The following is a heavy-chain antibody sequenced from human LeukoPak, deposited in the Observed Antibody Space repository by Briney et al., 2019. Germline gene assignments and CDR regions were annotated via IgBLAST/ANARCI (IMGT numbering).Heavy chain of an antibody. J-gene: IGHJ6*03. D-gene: IGHD3-22*01. CDR1: GGSFSGYY. Sequence: ASETLSLTCAVYGGSFSGYYWSWIRQPPGKGLEWFGEINHSGSTNYNPSLKSRVTISVDTSKNQFSLKLSSVTAADTAVYYCARGYDSSGYLYYYYYMDVWGKGTTVTVSS. V-gene: IGHV4-34*01. CDR2: INHSGST. CDR3: ARGYDSSGYLYYYYYMDV.